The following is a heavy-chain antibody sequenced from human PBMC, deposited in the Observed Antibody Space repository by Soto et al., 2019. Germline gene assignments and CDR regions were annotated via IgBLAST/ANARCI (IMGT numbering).Heavy chain of an antibody. CDR3: ASGRAAIGWY. Sequence: LSLTCTVSGGSISSSSYDWGWIRQPPGKGLEWIGSIYYSGRTYYNTSLKSRVTISVDTSKNQFSLKLSSVTAADTAVYYCASGRAAIGWYWGQGTLVTVSS. CDR2: IYYSGRT. J-gene: IGHJ4*02. CDR1: GGSISSSSYD. D-gene: IGHD2-2*01. V-gene: IGHV4-39*01.